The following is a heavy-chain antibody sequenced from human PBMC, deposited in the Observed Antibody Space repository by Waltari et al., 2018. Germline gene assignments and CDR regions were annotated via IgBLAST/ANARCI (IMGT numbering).Heavy chain of an antibody. J-gene: IGHJ4*02. D-gene: IGHD3-10*01. Sequence: QVQLVQSGAEVKKPGSSVTVSCKASGGPFSSYAIRWVRQAPGQGREWMGGIIPIFGTANYAQKFQGRGTITTDESTSTAYMELSSLRSEDTAVYYCARGGDYYGSDWGQGTLVTVSS. CDR1: GGPFSSYA. V-gene: IGHV1-69*05. CDR3: ARGGDYYGSD. CDR2: IIPIFGTA.